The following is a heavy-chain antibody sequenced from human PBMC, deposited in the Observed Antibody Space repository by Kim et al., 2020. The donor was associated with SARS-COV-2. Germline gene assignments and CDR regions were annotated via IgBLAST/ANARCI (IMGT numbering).Heavy chain of an antibody. CDR3: ARGRSVGPLNIVATIRYRYRNWFDP. CDR2: INHSGST. CDR1: GGSFSGYY. D-gene: IGHD5-12*01. V-gene: IGHV4-34*01. J-gene: IGHJ5*02. Sequence: SETLSLTCAVYGGSFSGYYWSWIRQPPGKGLEWIGEINHSGSTNYNPSLKSRVTISVDTSKNQFSLKLSSVTAADTAVYYCARGRSVGPLNIVATIRYRYRNWFDPWGQGTLVTVSS.